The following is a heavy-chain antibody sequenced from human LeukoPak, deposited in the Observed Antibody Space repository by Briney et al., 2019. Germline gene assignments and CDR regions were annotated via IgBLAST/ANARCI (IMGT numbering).Heavy chain of an antibody. CDR1: GFTVSGNY. CDR3: ARGLKVGDSYFDY. Sequence: PGGSLRLSCAVSGFTVSGNYMSWVRQAPGKGLEWVSLIYSGGTTYYADSVKGRFTISRDNSKNTLYLQMNSLRAEDTAVYYCARGLKVGDSYFDYWGQGTLVTVSS. CDR2: IYSGGTT. V-gene: IGHV3-53*01. J-gene: IGHJ4*02. D-gene: IGHD2-21*02.